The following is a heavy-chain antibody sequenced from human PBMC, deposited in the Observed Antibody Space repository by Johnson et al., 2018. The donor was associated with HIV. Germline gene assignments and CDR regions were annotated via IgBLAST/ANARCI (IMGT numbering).Heavy chain of an antibody. J-gene: IGHJ3*01. V-gene: IGHV3-30-3*01. CDR1: GFTFSSYA. D-gene: IGHD2-15*01. Sequence: QVQLVESGGGVVQPGRSLRLSCSASGFTFSSYAMHWVRQAPGKGLEWVAIISYYGSNKYYADSVKDRFSIPREDSKNIAYLQMNSLRVEDTAVYYCAKDPGYCSGGSCYTLIGWGVWGQGTMVTVSS. CDR2: ISYYGSNK. CDR3: AKDPGYCSGGSCYTLIGWGV.